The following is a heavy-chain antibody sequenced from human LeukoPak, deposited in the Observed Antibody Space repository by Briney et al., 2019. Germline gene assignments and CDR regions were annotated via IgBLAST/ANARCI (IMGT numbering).Heavy chain of an antibody. J-gene: IGHJ3*02. D-gene: IGHD1-26*01. CDR2: IRYDGSNK. Sequence: GGSLRLSCAASGFTFSSYGMHWVRQAPGKGLEWVAFIRYDGSNKYYADSVKGRFTISRDNSKNTLYLQMNSLRAEDTAVYYCAKVFEVGAKGAFDIWGQGTMVTVSS. CDR3: AKVFEVGAKGAFDI. CDR1: GFTFSSYG. V-gene: IGHV3-30*02.